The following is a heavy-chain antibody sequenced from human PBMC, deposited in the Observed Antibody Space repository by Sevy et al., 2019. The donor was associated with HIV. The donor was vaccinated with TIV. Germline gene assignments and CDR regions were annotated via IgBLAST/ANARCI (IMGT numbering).Heavy chain of an antibody. Sequence: ASVKVSCKTSGYTFTNYAITWVRRAPGQGLEWMGRISANNGDTSYPQKVQGRVIMSTDTSTTTAYMELRSLRSDDTAVYYCARDRLTALGPVYFDYWGQGTLVTVSS. CDR3: ARDRLTALGPVYFDY. V-gene: IGHV1-18*04. CDR1: GYTFTNYA. D-gene: IGHD3-16*01. CDR2: ISANNGDT. J-gene: IGHJ4*02.